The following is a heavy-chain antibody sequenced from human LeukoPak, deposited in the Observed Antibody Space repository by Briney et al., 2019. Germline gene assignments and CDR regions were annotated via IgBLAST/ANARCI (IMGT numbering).Heavy chain of an antibody. Sequence: PGGSLRLSCAASGFTFSSYWMSWVRQAPGKGLEWVANIKQDGSEKYYVDSVKGRFTISRDNAKNSLYLQMNSLRAEDTAVYYCARVVRVAVAGTVEEYFDYWGQGTLVTVSS. CDR2: IKQDGSEK. CDR1: GFTFSSYW. CDR3: ARVVRVAVAGTVEEYFDY. V-gene: IGHV3-7*01. J-gene: IGHJ4*02. D-gene: IGHD6-19*01.